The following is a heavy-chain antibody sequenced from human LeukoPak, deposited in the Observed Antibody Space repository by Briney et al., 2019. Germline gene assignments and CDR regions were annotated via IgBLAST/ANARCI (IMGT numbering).Heavy chain of an antibody. V-gene: IGHV3-NL1*01. CDR1: GFTFGSYG. Sequence: GGSLRLSCAASGFTFGSYGMHCVRQAPGKGLEWVSVIYSGGSTYYADSVKGRFTISRDNSKNTLYLQMNSLRAEDTAVYYCARDRLFEEMATITQDYYGMDVWGLGTTVTVSS. CDR3: ARDRLFEEMATITQDYYGMDV. CDR2: IYSGGST. D-gene: IGHD5-24*01. J-gene: IGHJ6*02.